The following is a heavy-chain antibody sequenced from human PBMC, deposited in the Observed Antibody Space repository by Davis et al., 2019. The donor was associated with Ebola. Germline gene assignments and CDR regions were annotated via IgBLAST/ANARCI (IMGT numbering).Heavy chain of an antibody. J-gene: IGHJ4*02. Sequence: SETLSLTCTVSSGSVSSGSYYWSWIRQPPGKRLEWIGSVFYNGSTFFNSSLKSRVTVPVDTSRNHFSLKLNSVTAADTAVYYCAIQIMGATRVFEYWGQGTVLTVSS. CDR1: SGSVSSGSYY. CDR3: AIQIMGATRVFEY. CDR2: VFYNGST. D-gene: IGHD1-26*01. V-gene: IGHV4-39*01.